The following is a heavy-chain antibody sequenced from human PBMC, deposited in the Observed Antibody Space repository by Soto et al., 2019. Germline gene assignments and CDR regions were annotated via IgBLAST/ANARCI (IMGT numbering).Heavy chain of an antibody. J-gene: IGHJ4*02. CDR2: VSGSGGIT. D-gene: IGHD4-17*01. CDR3: SRVYGDTLSRGYYFDY. Sequence: EVQLLESGGGLVQPGGSLRLSCAASGFTLSSFAMSWVRQAPGKGLEWISAVSGSGGITYYADSVKGRFTISRDNSRHTLFLHMNSLRAEASAVYFCSRVYGDTLSRGYYFDYWGQGILVTVSS. V-gene: IGHV3-23*01. CDR1: GFTLSSFA.